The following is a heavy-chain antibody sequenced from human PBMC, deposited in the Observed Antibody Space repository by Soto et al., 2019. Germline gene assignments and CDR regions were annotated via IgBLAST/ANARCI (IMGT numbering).Heavy chain of an antibody. V-gene: IGHV4-34*01. J-gene: IGHJ6*03. D-gene: IGHD3-10*01. Sequence: SETLSLTCAVYGGSFSGYYWSWIRQPPGKGLEWIGEINHSGSTNYNPSLKSRVTISVDTSKNQFSLKLSSVTAADTAVYYCASSEREDYYGSGSYYRAKRGYYYYMDVWGKGTTVTVSS. CDR3: ASSEREDYYGSGSYYRAKRGYYYYMDV. CDR1: GGSFSGYY. CDR2: INHSGST.